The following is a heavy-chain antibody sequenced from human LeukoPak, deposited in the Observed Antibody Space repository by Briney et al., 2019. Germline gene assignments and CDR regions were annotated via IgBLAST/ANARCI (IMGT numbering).Heavy chain of an antibody. Sequence: RGESLKISCEGSGYSFTSSWIGWVRQMPGKGLEWMGIIYAGDSDTRYSPSFQGQVTFSVDKSISTAYLQWRSLKASDTAMYYCARRGPYCTSTSCYRAAFDYWGQGTLVTVSS. D-gene: IGHD2-2*01. CDR3: ARRGPYCTSTSCYRAAFDY. CDR1: GYSFTSSW. CDR2: IYAGDSDT. V-gene: IGHV5-51*01. J-gene: IGHJ4*02.